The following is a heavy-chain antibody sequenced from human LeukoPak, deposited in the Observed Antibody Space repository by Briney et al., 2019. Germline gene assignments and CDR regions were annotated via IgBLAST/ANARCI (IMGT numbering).Heavy chain of an antibody. CDR2: IYYSGST. Sequence: PSETLSLTCTVSGGSISSYYWSWIRQPPGKGLEWIGYIYYSGSTNYNPSLKSRVTISVDTSKNQFSLKLSSVTAADTAVYYCARAGFGLRWNGDAFDIWGQGTMVTVSS. CDR1: GGSISSYY. CDR3: ARAGFGLRWNGDAFDI. D-gene: IGHD4-23*01. V-gene: IGHV4-59*01. J-gene: IGHJ3*02.